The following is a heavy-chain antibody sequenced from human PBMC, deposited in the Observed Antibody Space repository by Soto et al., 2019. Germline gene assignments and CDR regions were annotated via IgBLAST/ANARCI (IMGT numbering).Heavy chain of an antibody. J-gene: IGHJ4*02. D-gene: IGHD3-22*01. CDR1: GFTFSSYA. CDR3: AKKPSFIGYPN. CDR2: ISGSGGST. V-gene: IGHV3-23*01. Sequence: GGSLRLSCAATGFTFSSYAMSWVRQAPGKGLEWVSAISGSGGSTYYADSVKGRFTISRDNSKNTLYPQMNSLRAEDTAVYYCAKKPSFIGYPNWGQGTLVTVSS.